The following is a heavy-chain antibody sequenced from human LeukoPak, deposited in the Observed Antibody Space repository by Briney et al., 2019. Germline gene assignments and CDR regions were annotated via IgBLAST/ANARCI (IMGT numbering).Heavy chain of an antibody. Sequence: GGSLRLSCAATGFTFSSYWMHWVRQAPGKGLVWVSRINSDGSSTSYADSVKGRFTISRDNAKNTLYLQMNSLRAEDTAVYYCARVGDSSGYYGYYYYYYGMDVWGQGTTVTVSS. CDR3: ARVGDSSGYYGYYYYYYGMDV. J-gene: IGHJ6*02. CDR2: INSDGSST. CDR1: GFTFSSYW. V-gene: IGHV3-74*01. D-gene: IGHD3-22*01.